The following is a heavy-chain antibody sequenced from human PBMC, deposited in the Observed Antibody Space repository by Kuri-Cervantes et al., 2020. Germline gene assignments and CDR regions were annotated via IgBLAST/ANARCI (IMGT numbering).Heavy chain of an antibody. D-gene: IGHD2-2*01. V-gene: IGHV4-39*01. J-gene: IGHJ3*02. CDR1: GGSIRSSSYY. CDR3: ARQSCSSTTCYAGIYAFDI. CDR2: VYYSGST. Sequence: SETLSLTCTVSGGSIRSSSYYCSWIRQPPGKGLEWIGSVYYSGSTYYNPSLKRRVTISVDMSKNQFSLKLTSVTAADTAMYYCARQSCSSTTCYAGIYAFDIWGQGTMVTVSS.